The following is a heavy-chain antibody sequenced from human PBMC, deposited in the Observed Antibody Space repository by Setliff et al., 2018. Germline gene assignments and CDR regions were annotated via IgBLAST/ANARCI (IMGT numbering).Heavy chain of an antibody. CDR2: ISTSSGTI. CDR1: GGSISSIS. V-gene: IGHV3-48*01. D-gene: IGHD6-13*01. CDR3: ARDLTSSWYAGSAY. J-gene: IGHJ4*02. Sequence: PSETLSLTCTVPGGSISSISYYWGWIRQPPGKGLEWLSYISTSSGTIFYADSVKGRFTISRDDSKDTLYLQMNSLRVDDTAVYYCARDLTSSWYAGSAYWGQGTLVTVSS.